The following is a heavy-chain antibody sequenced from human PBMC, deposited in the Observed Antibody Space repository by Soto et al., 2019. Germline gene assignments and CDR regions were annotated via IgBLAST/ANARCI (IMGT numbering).Heavy chain of an antibody. CDR1: GGTFSSYA. V-gene: IGHV1-69*12. D-gene: IGHD6-13*01. CDR3: ARARGIAAAGARYSLDY. Sequence: QVQLVQSGAEVKKPGSSVKVSCKASGGTFSSYAISWVRQAPGQGLEWMGGIIPIFGTANYAQKFQGRVTITADESTITAYMELSSLRSEDKAVYYCARARGIAAAGARYSLDYWGQGTLVTVSP. J-gene: IGHJ4*02. CDR2: IIPIFGTA.